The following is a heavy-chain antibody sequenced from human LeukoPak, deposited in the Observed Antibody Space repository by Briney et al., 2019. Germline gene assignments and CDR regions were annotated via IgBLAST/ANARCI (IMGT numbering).Heavy chain of an antibody. D-gene: IGHD3-3*01. V-gene: IGHV1-8*01. CDR2: MNPNSGNT. CDR3: ARVGSYYDFWSGYQYGMDV. Sequence: GASVKVSCKASGYTFTSYDMNWVRQATGQGLEWMGWMNPNSGNTGYAQKFQGRVTMTRNTSISTAYMELSSLRSEDTAVYYCARVGSYYDFWSGYQYGMDVWGQGTTVTVSS. J-gene: IGHJ6*02. CDR1: GYTFTSYD.